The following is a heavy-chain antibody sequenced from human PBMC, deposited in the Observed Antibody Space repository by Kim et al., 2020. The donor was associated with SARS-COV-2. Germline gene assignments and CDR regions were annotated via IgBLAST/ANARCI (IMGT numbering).Heavy chain of an antibody. D-gene: IGHD6-19*01. J-gene: IGHJ5*02. CDR2: T. CDR3: AKGSTDTGWSA. Sequence: TYYADAGKGRFTISRDNSKNTLYLQMSSLRAEDTAVFYCAKGSTDTGWSAWGQGTLVIVSS. V-gene: IGHV3-23*01.